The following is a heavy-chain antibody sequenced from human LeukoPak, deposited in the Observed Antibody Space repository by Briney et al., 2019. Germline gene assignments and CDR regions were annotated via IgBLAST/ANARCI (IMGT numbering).Heavy chain of an antibody. CDR2: IYYSGST. D-gene: IGHD3-10*01. CDR1: GGSISSGGYY. CDR3: ARVAVRGVLTDY. Sequence: SETLSLTCTVSGGSISSGGYYWSWIRQHPGKGLEWIGYIYYSGSTYYNPSLKSRVTISVDTSKNPFSLKLSSVTAADTAVYYCARVAVRGVLTDYWGQGTLVTVSS. J-gene: IGHJ4*02. V-gene: IGHV4-31*03.